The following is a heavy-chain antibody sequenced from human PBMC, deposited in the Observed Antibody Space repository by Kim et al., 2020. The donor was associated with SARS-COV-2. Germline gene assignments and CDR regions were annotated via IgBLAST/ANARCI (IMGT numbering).Heavy chain of an antibody. V-gene: IGHV1-2*06. CDR3: ARHYDY. CDR1: GYTFTGYY. J-gene: IGHJ4*02. Sequence: ASVKVSCKASGYTFTGYYLHWVRQAPGQGLEWMGRIHPNSGDTSYAQKFQGRVTMTRDTSISTAYMELSRLKFDDTAVYYCARHYDYWGQGTLVTVSS. CDR2: IHPNSGDT. D-gene: IGHD3-3*02.